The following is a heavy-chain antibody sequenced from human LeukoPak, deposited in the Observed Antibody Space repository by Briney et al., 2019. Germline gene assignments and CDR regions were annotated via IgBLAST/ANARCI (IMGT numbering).Heavy chain of an antibody. CDR1: EFTFSSYW. CDR3: ARDDHYDSSVYYYGPFDY. CDR2: IISDGSST. J-gene: IGHJ4*02. Sequence: PGGSLRLPCAASEFTFSSYWMHWVRQAPGKGLVWVSRIISDGSSTSYADSVKGRFTISRDNAKNTLYLQMNSLRAEDTAVYYCARDDHYDSSVYYYGPFDYWGQGTLVTVSS. D-gene: IGHD3-22*01. V-gene: IGHV3-74*01.